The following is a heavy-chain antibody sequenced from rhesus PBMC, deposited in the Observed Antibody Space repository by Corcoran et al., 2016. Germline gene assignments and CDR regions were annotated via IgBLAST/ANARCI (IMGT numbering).Heavy chain of an antibody. CDR2: IYWDDDK. J-gene: IGHJ4*01. CDR1: GFSLTTSGMG. CDR3: AREYSSGWTPYFDY. D-gene: IGHD6-31*01. V-gene: IGHV2-174*01. Sequence: QVTLKESGPALVKPTQTLTLTCTFSGFSLTTSGMGVGWISQPPWKALEWLALIYWDDDKRYSTSLKSRLTISKDTSKNQVVLTMTNMDPVDTATYYCAREYSSGWTPYFDYWGQGVLVTVSS.